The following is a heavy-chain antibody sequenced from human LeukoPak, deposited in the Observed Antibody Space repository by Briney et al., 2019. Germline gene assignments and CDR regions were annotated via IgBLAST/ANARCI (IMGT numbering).Heavy chain of an antibody. D-gene: IGHD6-6*01. CDR1: GFTFSSYS. CDR3: AKGLGSSSSEDY. Sequence: GGSVTLSCAASGFTFSSYSMKWVRQAPGKGLEGVSYISSSSSTIYYADSVKGRFTISRDNAKNSLYLQMNSLRAEDTAVYYCAKGLGSSSSEDYWGQGTLVTVSS. V-gene: IGHV3-48*04. CDR2: ISSSSSTI. J-gene: IGHJ4*02.